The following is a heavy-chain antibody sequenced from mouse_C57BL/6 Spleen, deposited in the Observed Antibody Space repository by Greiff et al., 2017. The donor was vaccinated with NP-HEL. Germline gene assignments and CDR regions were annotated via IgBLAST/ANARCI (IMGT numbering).Heavy chain of an antibody. V-gene: IGHV5-16*01. J-gene: IGHJ2*01. D-gene: IGHD2-4*01. Sequence: EVKLVESEGGLVQPGSSMKLSCTASGFTFSDYYMAWVRQVPEKGLEWVANINYDGSSTYYLDSLKSRFIISRDNAKNILYLQMSSLKSEDTATYYCARDTPNYDSRGGYFDYWGQGTTLTVSS. CDR3: ARDTPNYDSRGGYFDY. CDR2: INYDGSST. CDR1: GFTFSDYY.